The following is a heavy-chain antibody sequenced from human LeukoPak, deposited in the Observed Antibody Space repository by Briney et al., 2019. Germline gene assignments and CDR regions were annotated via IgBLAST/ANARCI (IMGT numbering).Heavy chain of an antibody. Sequence: SETLSLTCTVSGGSISSYYWGWIRQPPGKGLEWIGSIYYSGSTYYNPSLKSRVTISVDTSKNQFSLKLSSVTAADTAVYYCARGISYSSGWYDYFDYWGQGTLVTVSS. V-gene: IGHV4-39*07. J-gene: IGHJ4*02. D-gene: IGHD6-19*01. CDR3: ARGISYSSGWYDYFDY. CDR1: GGSISSYY. CDR2: IYYSGST.